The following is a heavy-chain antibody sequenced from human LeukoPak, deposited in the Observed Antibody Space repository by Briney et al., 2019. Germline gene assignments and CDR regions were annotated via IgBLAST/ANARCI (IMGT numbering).Heavy chain of an antibody. V-gene: IGHV4-59*08. J-gene: IGHJ3*02. CDR2: IYYSGST. D-gene: IGHD6-13*01. CDR1: GGSISSYY. Sequence: PSETLSLTCTVSGGSISSYYWSWIRQPPGKGLEWIGYIYYSGSTNYNPSLKSRVTISVDTSKNQFSLKLSSVTAADTAVYYCARHKPSYMGAAVGNAFDIWGQGTTVTVSS. CDR3: ARHKPSYMGAAVGNAFDI.